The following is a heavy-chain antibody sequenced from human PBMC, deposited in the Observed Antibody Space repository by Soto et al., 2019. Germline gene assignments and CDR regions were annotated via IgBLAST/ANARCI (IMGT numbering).Heavy chain of an antibody. CDR3: AKDGIRPARLITMIVVGTYYFDY. J-gene: IGHJ4*02. CDR2: ISGSGGST. Sequence: PGGSLRLSCAASGFTFSSYAMSWVRQAPGKGLEWVSAISGSGGSTYYADSVKGRFTISRDNSKNTLYLQMNSLRAEDTAVYYCAKDGIRPARLITMIVVGTYYFDYWGQGTLVTVSS. CDR1: GFTFSSYA. D-gene: IGHD3-22*01. V-gene: IGHV3-23*01.